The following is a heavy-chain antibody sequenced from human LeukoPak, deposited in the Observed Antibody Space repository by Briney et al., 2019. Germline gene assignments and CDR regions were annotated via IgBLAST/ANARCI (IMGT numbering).Heavy chain of an antibody. CDR1: GFTFDDYA. CDR2: ISWNSGSI. V-gene: IGHV3-9*01. Sequence: GRSLRLSCAASGFTFDDYAMHWVRQAPGKGLEWVSGISWNSGSIGYADSVKGRFTISRDNAKNSLYLKMNSLRAEDTALYYCAKDIHQGYDSSGYDGGFDYWGQGTLVTVSS. CDR3: AKDIHQGYDSSGYDGGFDY. J-gene: IGHJ4*02. D-gene: IGHD3-22*01.